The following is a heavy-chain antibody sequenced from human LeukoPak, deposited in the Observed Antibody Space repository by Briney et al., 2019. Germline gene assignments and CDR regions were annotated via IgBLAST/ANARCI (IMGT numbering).Heavy chain of an antibody. V-gene: IGHV3-74*01. Sequence: GGSLRLSCAASGFTFSNFRMHWVRQAPGKGRVGVSRINIDEITTSYADSVKGRFTISRDNAKNTLYLQMDSLRVEDTAVYSCARGHYCSGGRCYYHHFDNWGQGTLVTVSS. CDR1: GFTFSNFR. CDR3: ARGHYCSGGRCYYHHFDN. D-gene: IGHD2-15*01. CDR2: INIDEITT. J-gene: IGHJ4*02.